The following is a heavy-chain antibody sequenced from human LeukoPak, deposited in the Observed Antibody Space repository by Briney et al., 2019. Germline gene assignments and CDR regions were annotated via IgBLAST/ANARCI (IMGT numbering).Heavy chain of an antibody. CDR3: ARETSQKGAHYMDV. D-gene: IGHD3-16*01. CDR1: GGSISSYY. J-gene: IGHJ6*03. V-gene: IGHV4-59*01. CDR2: IYYSGST. Sequence: SETLSLTCTVSGGSISSYYWSWIRQPPGKGLEGIGYIYYSGSTNCNPSLKSRVTISVDTSKNQFSLKLSSVTAADTAVYYCARETSQKGAHYMDVWGKGTTVTISS.